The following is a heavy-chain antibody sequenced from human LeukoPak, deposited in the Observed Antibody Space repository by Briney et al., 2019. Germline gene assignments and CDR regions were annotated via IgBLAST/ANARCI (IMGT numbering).Heavy chain of an antibody. V-gene: IGHV3-30-3*01. CDR2: ISNDGTNE. CDR1: RFTFSTYA. Sequence: GRSLRLSCAASRFTFSTYAMHWVRQAPGKGLEWVAGISNDGTNEDHADSVKGRFTISRDNSKNTLYLQMNSLRAEDTAIYYCARDRMAVAGMGAFQHWGQGTLVTVSS. J-gene: IGHJ1*01. D-gene: IGHD6-19*01. CDR3: ARDRMAVAGMGAFQH.